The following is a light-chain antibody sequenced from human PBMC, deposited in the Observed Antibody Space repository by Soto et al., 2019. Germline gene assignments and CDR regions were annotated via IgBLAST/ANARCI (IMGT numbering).Light chain of an antibody. J-gene: IGKJ2*01. CDR2: AAS. V-gene: IGKV1-9*01. CDR3: QQLNSYPLMYT. CDR1: QGISSY. Sequence: IQLTQSRASLSASVGDRVTITCRASQGISSYLAWYQQKPGKAPKLLIYAASTLQSGVPSRFSGSGSGTDFTLTISSLQPEDFATYYCQQLNSYPLMYTFGQGTKLEIK.